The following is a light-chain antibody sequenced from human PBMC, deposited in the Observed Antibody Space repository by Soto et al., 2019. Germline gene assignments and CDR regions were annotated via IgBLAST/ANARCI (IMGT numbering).Light chain of an antibody. J-gene: IGKJ2*01. Sequence: EIVMTQSPATLSVSPGERVSLSCRANQSVGSNLAWYQQKLGQAPRLLIHGASNRATGIPAGFSGSGSGAEFTLTISSLQSDDSAVYYCHQYNDSYTFGQGTKLEI. CDR2: GAS. CDR1: QSVGSN. CDR3: HQYNDSYT. V-gene: IGKV3D-15*01.